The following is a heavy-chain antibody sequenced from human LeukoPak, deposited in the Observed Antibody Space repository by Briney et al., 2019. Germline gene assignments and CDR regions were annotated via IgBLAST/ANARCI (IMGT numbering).Heavy chain of an antibody. D-gene: IGHD2-8*01. Sequence: PGGSLRLSCAVSGFTFNNYEMNWVRQAPGKGLEWISYINTDGSTIFYADSVNGRFTISRDNAKNSLYLQMNSLRVEDTAVYYCARVEDCSNGICPFDYWGQGTLVTVSS. J-gene: IGHJ4*02. V-gene: IGHV3-48*03. CDR2: INTDGSTI. CDR1: GFTFNNYE. CDR3: ARVEDCSNGICPFDY.